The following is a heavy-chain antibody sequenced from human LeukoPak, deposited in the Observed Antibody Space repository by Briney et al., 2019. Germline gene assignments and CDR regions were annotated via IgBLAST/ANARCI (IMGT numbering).Heavy chain of an antibody. CDR1: GFTFSSYW. D-gene: IGHD3-10*01. J-gene: IGHJ4*02. V-gene: IGHV3-7*01. CDR2: IKQDGSEK. Sequence: GGSLRLSCAASGFTFSSYWMSWVRQAPGKGLEWVANIKQDGSEKYYVDSVKGRFTISRDNAKNSLYLQMNSLRAEDTAVYYCARDRSTAPYGSGSYWIMGYFDYWGQGTLVTVSS. CDR3: ARDRSTAPYGSGSYWIMGYFDY.